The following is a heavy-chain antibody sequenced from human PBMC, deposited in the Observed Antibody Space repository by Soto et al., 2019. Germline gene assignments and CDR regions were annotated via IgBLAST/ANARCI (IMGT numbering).Heavy chain of an antibody. J-gene: IGHJ3*02. CDR1: GYTFTSYY. CDR3: ARVHTMTTSGGEAFDI. CDR2: INPSGGST. D-gene: IGHD4-17*01. Sequence: ASVKVSCKASGYTFTSYYIHWVRQAPGQGLEWMGIINPSGGSTSYAQKFQGRVTMTRDTSTSTVYMELSSLRSEDTAVYYCARVHTMTTSGGEAFDIWGQGTMVTVSS. V-gene: IGHV1-46*03.